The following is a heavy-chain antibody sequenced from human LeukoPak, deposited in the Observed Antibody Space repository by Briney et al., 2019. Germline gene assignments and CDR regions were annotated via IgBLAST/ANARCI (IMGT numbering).Heavy chain of an antibody. CDR2: IYYSGST. D-gene: IGHD5-24*01. CDR1: GGSISSYY. V-gene: IGHV4-59*08. Sequence: SSETLSLTCTVSGGSISSYYWSWIRQPPGKGLEWIGYIYYSGSTNYNPSLKSRVTISVDTSKNQFSLKLSSVTAADTAVYYCAGKMATPLYYYYGMDVWGQGTTVTVSS. CDR3: AGKMATPLYYYYGMDV. J-gene: IGHJ6*02.